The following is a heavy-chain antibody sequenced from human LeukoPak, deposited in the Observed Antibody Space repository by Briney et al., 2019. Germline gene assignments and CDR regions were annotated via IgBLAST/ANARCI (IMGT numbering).Heavy chain of an antibody. CDR2: IYSSGST. D-gene: IGHD1-1*01. CDR3: ARVAGDNWFDP. Sequence: SETLSLTCTVSGDSMNSFYWSWIRQPAGKGLEWIGRIYSSGSTYYNPSLKSRVSMSVDTSKNQLSLNLSSVTAADTAVYYCARVAGDNWFDPWGQGTLVTVSS. V-gene: IGHV4-4*07. CDR1: GDSMNSFY. J-gene: IGHJ5*02.